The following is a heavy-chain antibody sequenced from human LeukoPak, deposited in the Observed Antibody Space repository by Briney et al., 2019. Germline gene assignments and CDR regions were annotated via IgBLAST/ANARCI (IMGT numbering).Heavy chain of an antibody. CDR1: GYTLNTYG. CDR3: ARGGIPPHYYMDV. CDR2: ISAYNGNT. D-gene: IGHD6-13*01. J-gene: IGHJ6*03. V-gene: IGHV1-18*01. Sequence: ASVKVSCKASGYTLNTYGISWVRPAPGQGLEWMGSISAYNGNTNYAQKLQGRVTLTTDTSTSTAYLELRSLRSDDTAVYYCARGGIPPHYYMDVWGKGTTVTVSS.